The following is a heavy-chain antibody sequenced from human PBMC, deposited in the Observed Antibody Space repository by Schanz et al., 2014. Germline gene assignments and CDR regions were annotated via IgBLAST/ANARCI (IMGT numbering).Heavy chain of an antibody. CDR1: GFAFSVYG. CDR2: ISYDGSNK. D-gene: IGHD6-13*01. CDR3: AREQIMAAAGLVDY. Sequence: QVQLVESGGGVVQPGRSLRLSCAASGFAFSVYGMHWVRQAPGKGLEWVAAISYDGSNKYYADSVKGRFTISRDNSKNTLYLQMNTLRAEDTAVYYCAREQIMAAAGLVDYWGQGTQVTVSS. V-gene: IGHV3-30*19. J-gene: IGHJ4*02.